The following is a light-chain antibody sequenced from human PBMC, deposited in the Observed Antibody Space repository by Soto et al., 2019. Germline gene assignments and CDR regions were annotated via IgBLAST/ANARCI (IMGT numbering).Light chain of an antibody. CDR1: QSVNNY. V-gene: IGKV3-11*01. Sequence: EIVLTQSPATLSLSPGDRATLSCRASQSVNNYLAWYQQKPGQAPRLLIYDASNTATGIPARFSGSGSGTDFTLTISSLEPEDFAVYYCQQRSNWPLTFGGGTKVEIK. CDR2: DAS. CDR3: QQRSNWPLT. J-gene: IGKJ4*01.